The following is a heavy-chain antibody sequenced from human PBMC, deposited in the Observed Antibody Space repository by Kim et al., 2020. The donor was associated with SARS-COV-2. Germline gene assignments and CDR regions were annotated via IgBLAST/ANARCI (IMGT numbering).Heavy chain of an antibody. CDR2: IYYSGST. J-gene: IGHJ5*02. CDR3: AMTTGGSGSYALKWFDP. D-gene: IGHD3-10*01. CDR1: GGSISSSSYY. V-gene: IGHV4-39*07. Sequence: SETLSLTCTVSGGSISSSSYYWGWIRQPPGKGLEWIGSIYYSGSTYYNPSLKSRVTISVDTSKNQFSLKLSSVTAADTAVYYCAMTTGGSGSYALKWFDPWGQGTLVTVSS.